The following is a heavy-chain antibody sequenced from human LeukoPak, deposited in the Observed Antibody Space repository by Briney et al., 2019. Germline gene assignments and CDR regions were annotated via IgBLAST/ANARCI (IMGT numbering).Heavy chain of an antibody. Sequence: ASVKVSCKASGYTFTNYYMHWVRQAPGQGLEWMGVINPSSLGTTYAQRFQGRVTKTTDTSTSTVYMDLSSLRSEDTAVYYCARALRIETFGVRRYYYHAMNVWGQGTTVTVSS. J-gene: IGHJ6*02. D-gene: IGHD3-3*01. CDR1: GYTFTNYY. V-gene: IGHV1-46*01. CDR2: INPSSLGT. CDR3: ARALRIETFGVRRYYYHAMNV.